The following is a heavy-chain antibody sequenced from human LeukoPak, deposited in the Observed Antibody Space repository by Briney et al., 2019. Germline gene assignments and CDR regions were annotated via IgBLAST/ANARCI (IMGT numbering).Heavy chain of an antibody. V-gene: IGHV1-18*01. CDR1: GYIFTSYG. D-gene: IGHD4-17*01. CDR2: IGAYNGNT. CDR3: ARDLADYALLFDC. J-gene: IGHJ4*02. Sequence: ASVKVSCKASGYIFTSYGISWVRQAPGQGLEWMGWIGAYNGNTNYTQKLQGRVTMTTDTSTSTAYMELRSLTSDDTAVYYCARDLADYALLFDCWGQGTLVTVSS.